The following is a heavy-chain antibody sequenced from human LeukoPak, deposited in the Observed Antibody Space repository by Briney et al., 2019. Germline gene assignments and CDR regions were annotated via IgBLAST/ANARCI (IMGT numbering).Heavy chain of an antibody. J-gene: IGHJ4*02. Sequence: SETLSPTCTVSGGSISSSSYYWGWIRQPPGKGLEWIGSIYYSGSTYYNPSLKSRVTISVDTSKNQFSLKLSSVTAADTAVYYCAILLMITYGGVDYWGQGTLVTVSS. D-gene: IGHD3-16*01. V-gene: IGHV4-39*01. CDR3: AILLMITYGGVDY. CDR1: GGSISSSSYY. CDR2: IYYSGST.